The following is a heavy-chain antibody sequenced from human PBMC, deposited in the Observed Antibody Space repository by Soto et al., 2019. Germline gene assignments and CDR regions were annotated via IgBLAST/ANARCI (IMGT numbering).Heavy chain of an antibody. CDR1: GFTFSDHA. CDR2: ISGGGSGA. CDR3: AIDLWWYTH. V-gene: IGHV3-23*01. J-gene: IGHJ4*02. D-gene: IGHD2-15*01. Sequence: EVQLLESGGGLVQPGGSLRLSCTPSGFTFSDHAMTWVRQAPGKGLEWVSGISGGGSGAYYADSVKGRFTVSRANSKNTLFLQRDSLRAEDTAVYYCAIDLWWYTHWGQGTLVTVSS.